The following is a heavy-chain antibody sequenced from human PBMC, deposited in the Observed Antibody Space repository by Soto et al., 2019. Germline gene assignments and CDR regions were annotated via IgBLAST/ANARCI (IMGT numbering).Heavy chain of an antibody. V-gene: IGHV1-18*01. CDR3: ARDRLRITMVRGVIERPYYMDV. Sequence: ASVKVSCKASGYTFTSYGISWVRQAPGQGLEWMGWISANSGGTNYAQKFQGWVTMTRDTSTSTAYMELSRLRSDDTAVYYCARDRLRITMVRGVIERPYYMDVWGKGTTVTVSS. CDR2: ISANSGGT. J-gene: IGHJ6*03. CDR1: GYTFTSYG. D-gene: IGHD3-10*01.